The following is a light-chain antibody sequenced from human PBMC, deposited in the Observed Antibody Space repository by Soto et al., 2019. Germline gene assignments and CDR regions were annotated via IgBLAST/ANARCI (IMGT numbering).Light chain of an antibody. CDR2: AAS. J-gene: IGKJ3*01. CDR3: QYYSKWPLFT. V-gene: IGKV3-15*01. CDR1: QSVGRN. Sequence: EIVVTQSPGILSVSPGDRATLSCRASQSVGRNLAWYQQKPGQAPTLLIYAASTRATGLPARFSGSGSGTDFTLTISRLQAEDFAVYYCQYYSKWPLFTFGPGTRVDIK.